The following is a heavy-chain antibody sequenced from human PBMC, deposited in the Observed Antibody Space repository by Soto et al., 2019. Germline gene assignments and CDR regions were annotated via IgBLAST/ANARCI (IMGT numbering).Heavy chain of an antibody. V-gene: IGHV5-51*01. Sequence: GESLKISCKASGYSFTGYWIGWVRQMPGKGLEWMGTIYPGDSDTRYSPSFQGQVTISADKSIGTAYLQWSSLKASDTAIYYCARLQAAAGDNDLTFDYWGQGTLVTVSS. J-gene: IGHJ4*02. D-gene: IGHD6-13*01. CDR1: GYSFTGYW. CDR3: ARLQAAAGDNDLTFDY. CDR2: IYPGDSDT.